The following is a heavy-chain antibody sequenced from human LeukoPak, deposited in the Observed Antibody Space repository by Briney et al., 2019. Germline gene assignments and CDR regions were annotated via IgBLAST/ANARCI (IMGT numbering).Heavy chain of an antibody. CDR1: VFTFNTYA. Sequence: TGGSLTLSCAASVFTFNTYAMSWVRKAPGKGLEWVSPISGSGGSTFSADSVKARFTLSRDNSKNTLYLRMNSLRVEDTAVYYCATKPMIVVVADYWGQGTLVTVSS. V-gene: IGHV3-23*01. J-gene: IGHJ4*02. CDR3: ATKPMIVVVADY. CDR2: ISGSGGST. D-gene: IGHD3-22*01.